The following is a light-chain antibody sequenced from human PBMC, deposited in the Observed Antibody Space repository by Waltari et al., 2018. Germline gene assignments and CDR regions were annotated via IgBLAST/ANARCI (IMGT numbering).Light chain of an antibody. J-gene: IGKJ2*01. Sequence: DIQMTQSPSTLSASVGDRVTITCRASQSVSEWLAWYQQKPGRAPKILISRTSTLEKDVPSRFSATGSGTEFSLTISGLQPDDFATYYCQQYGNYVTFGQGTRLQIK. CDR3: QQYGNYVT. CDR2: RTS. V-gene: IGKV1-5*03. CDR1: QSVSEW.